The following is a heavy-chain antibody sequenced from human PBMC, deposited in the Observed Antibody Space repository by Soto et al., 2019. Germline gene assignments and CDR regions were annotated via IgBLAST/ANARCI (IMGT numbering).Heavy chain of an antibody. J-gene: IGHJ4*02. CDR1: GLGLCIFW. CDR2: INRDGGIT. CDR3: TKRLRH. V-gene: IGHV3-74*01. Sequence: PGCCLRLSCAASGLGLCIFWMHWVRQAPGKGPEWVSRINRDGGITTYADSVKGRFTVSRDNAKNTLFLQMTSLRADDTAVYYCTKRLRHWGQGALVTVSS.